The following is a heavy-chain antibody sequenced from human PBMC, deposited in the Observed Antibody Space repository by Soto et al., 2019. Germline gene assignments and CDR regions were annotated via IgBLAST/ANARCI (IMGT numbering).Heavy chain of an antibody. V-gene: IGHV3-30*03. CDR3: ATYHSKQWLGYLEY. J-gene: IGHJ4*02. CDR2: ISHDGRNK. CDR1: GFSFSDHG. D-gene: IGHD6-19*01. Sequence: QVQLVESGGGVVQPGRSLRLSCAVSGFSFSDHGMHWVRQAPGKGLEWVAVISHDGRNKRYEDTVRGRITISRDNSKNPVYLEMNSLTVDDTVIYYCATYHSKQWLGYLEYWGQRALVTVSS.